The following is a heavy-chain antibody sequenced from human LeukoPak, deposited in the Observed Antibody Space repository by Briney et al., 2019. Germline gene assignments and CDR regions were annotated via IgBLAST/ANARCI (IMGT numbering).Heavy chain of an antibody. V-gene: IGHV4-39*07. CDR3: ARYTVTTYYFGY. J-gene: IGHJ4*02. Sequence: SETLSLTCTVSGGSISSSSYYWGWIRQPPGKGLEWIGSIYYSGSTYYNPSLKSRVTISVDTSKNQFSLKLSSVTAADTAVYYCARYTVTTYYFGYWGQGTLVTVSS. D-gene: IGHD4-17*01. CDR1: GGSISSSSYY. CDR2: IYYSGST.